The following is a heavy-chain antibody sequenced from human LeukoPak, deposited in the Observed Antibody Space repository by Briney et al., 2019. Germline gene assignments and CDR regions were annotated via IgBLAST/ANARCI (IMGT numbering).Heavy chain of an antibody. Sequence: GSLRLSCAASGFTFSNYGMSWVRQPPGKGLEWIGSIYYSGTTYYNPSLRSRVTISLDTSKNQFSLNLRSVTAADTAVYYCARDLYSHNLDAEYWGQGTLVTVSS. CDR1: GFTFSNYG. J-gene: IGHJ4*02. CDR3: ARDLYSHNLDAEY. CDR2: IYYSGTT. V-gene: IGHV4-39*07. D-gene: IGHD5-18*01.